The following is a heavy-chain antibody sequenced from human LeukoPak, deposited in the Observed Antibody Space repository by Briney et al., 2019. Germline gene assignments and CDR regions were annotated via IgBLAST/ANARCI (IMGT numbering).Heavy chain of an antibody. J-gene: IGHJ6*03. Sequence: SETLSLTCTVSGGSISSSSYYWGWIRQPPGKGLEWIRSIYYSGSTYYNPSLKSRVTISVDTSKNQFSLKLSSVTAADTAVYYCAVRTGYYYYYMDVWGKGTTVTVSS. V-gene: IGHV4-39*07. CDR1: GGSISSSSYY. D-gene: IGHD1-1*01. CDR3: AVRTGYYYYYMDV. CDR2: IYYSGST.